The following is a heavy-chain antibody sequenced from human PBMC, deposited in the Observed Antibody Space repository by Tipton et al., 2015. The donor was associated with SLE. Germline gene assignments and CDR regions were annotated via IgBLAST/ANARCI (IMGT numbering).Heavy chain of an antibody. CDR3: ARDLKYGSGSYFDY. CDR1: GGSISSYY. CDR2: IYTSGST. Sequence: TLSLTCTVSGGSISSYYWSWIRQPAGKGLEWIGRIYTSGSTNYNPSLTSRVTISVDTSKNQFSLKLSSVTAADTAVYYCARDLKYGSGSYFDYWGQGTLVTVSS. D-gene: IGHD3-10*01. V-gene: IGHV4-4*07. J-gene: IGHJ4*02.